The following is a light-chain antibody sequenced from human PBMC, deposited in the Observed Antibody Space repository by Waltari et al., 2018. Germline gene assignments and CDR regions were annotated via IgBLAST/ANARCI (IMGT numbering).Light chain of an antibody. CDR2: GHD. CDR3: LSRDSSSTRV. Sequence: SSELTQDPAVSVALGQTVRITCQGDSLRRYYASWYQQRPGQAPFLFLYGHDNRPSGIPVRFSGSTSGNTASLTITRAQAEDAGVYYCLSRDSSSTRVFGGGTTLTV. CDR1: SLRRYY. J-gene: IGLJ3*02. V-gene: IGLV3-19*01.